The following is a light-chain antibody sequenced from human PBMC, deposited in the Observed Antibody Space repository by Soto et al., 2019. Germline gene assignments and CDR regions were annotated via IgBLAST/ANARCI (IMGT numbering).Light chain of an antibody. CDR3: CSHAGSSTLV. CDR2: EGS. V-gene: IGLV2-23*01. Sequence: QSALTQPASVSGSPGQSITISCTGTSSDVGSYNLVSWYQQHPGKAPKLMIYEGSKRPSGVSNRFSGSKSGNTASLTISGLKDEEEHDYYCCSHAGSSTLVFGTGTKVNVL. J-gene: IGLJ1*01. CDR1: SSDVGSYNL.